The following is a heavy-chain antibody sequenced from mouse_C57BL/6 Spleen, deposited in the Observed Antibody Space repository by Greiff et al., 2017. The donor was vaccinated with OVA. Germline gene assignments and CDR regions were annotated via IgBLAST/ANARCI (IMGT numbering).Heavy chain of an antibody. Sequence: VQLQQSGPELVKPGASVKISCKASGYAFSSSWMNWVKQRPGKGLEWIGRIYPGDGDTNYNGKFKGKATLTADKSSSTAYMQLSSLTSEDSAVYFCARWGYYGHFDYWGQGTTLTVSS. CDR2: IYPGDGDT. CDR1: GYAFSSSW. CDR3: ARWGYYGHFDY. V-gene: IGHV1-82*01. D-gene: IGHD1-1*01. J-gene: IGHJ2*01.